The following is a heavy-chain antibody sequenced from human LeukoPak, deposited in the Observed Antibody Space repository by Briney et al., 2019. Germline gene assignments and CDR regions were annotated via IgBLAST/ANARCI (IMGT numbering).Heavy chain of an antibody. CDR1: GGSFSGYY. CDR3: ARLGYCSGGSCYPGWFDP. D-gene: IGHD2-15*01. J-gene: IGHJ5*02. Sequence: SETLSLTCAVYGGSFSGYYWSWIRQPPGKGLEWIGEINHSGSTNYNPSLKSRVTISVDTSKNQCSLKLSSVTAADTAVYYCARLGYCSGGSCYPGWFDPWGRGTLVTVSS. V-gene: IGHV4-34*01. CDR2: INHSGST.